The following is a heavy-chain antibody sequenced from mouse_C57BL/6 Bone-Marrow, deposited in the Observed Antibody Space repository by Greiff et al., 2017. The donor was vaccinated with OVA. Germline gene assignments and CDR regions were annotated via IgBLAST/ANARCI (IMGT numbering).Heavy chain of an antibody. CDR1: GYTFTSYG. CDR3: ARLGYYGSSYYWYFDV. Sequence: QVQLQQSGAELARPGASVKLSCKASGYTFTSYGISWVKQRTGQGLEWIGEIYPRSGNTYYNEKFKGKATLTADKSSSTASMELRSLTSEDSAVYFCARLGYYGSSYYWYFDVWGTGTTFTVSS. CDR2: IYPRSGNT. J-gene: IGHJ1*03. D-gene: IGHD1-1*01. V-gene: IGHV1-81*01.